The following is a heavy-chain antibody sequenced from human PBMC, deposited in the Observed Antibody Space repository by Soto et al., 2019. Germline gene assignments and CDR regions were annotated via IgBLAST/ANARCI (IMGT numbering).Heavy chain of an antibody. CDR3: ARPPPYSSSWEDYYYGMDV. V-gene: IGHV1-69*13. CDR1: GGTFSSYA. CDR2: IIPIFGTA. D-gene: IGHD6-13*01. Sequence: ASVKVSCKASGGTFSSYAISWVRQAPGQGLEWMGGIIPIFGTANYAQKFQGRVTITADESTSTAYMELSSLRSEDTAVYYCARPPPYSSSWEDYYYGMDVWGQGTTVTVSS. J-gene: IGHJ6*02.